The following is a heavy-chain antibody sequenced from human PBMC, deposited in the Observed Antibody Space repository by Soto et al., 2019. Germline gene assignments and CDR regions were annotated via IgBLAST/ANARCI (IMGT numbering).Heavy chain of an antibody. J-gene: IGHJ4*02. CDR1: GGSISSYY. V-gene: IGHV4-59*08. CDR3: ARRWGPGFDY. CDR2: IYYSGST. Sequence: QVQLQESGPGLVKPSETLFLTCTVSGGSISSYYWSWIRQPPGKGLEWIGYIYYSGSTNYNPSLKSRVTISVDTSKNQFSLKLSSVTAADTAVYYCARRWGPGFDYWGQGTLVTVSS. D-gene: IGHD7-27*01.